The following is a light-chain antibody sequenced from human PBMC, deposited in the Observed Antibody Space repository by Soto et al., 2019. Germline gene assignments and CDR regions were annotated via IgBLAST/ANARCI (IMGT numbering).Light chain of an antibody. CDR1: QSVNRK. J-gene: IGKJ5*01. CDR2: AAS. CDR3: QQYDNWPPIT. V-gene: IGKV3-15*01. Sequence: IVLTQSPSTLSLSPGEIATLSXRAIQSVNRKLAWYQQIPGQAPRLLIYAASTRATGIPARFSGSGSGTEFTLTISSLQSEDFAVYYCQQYDNWPPITFGQGTLLEIK.